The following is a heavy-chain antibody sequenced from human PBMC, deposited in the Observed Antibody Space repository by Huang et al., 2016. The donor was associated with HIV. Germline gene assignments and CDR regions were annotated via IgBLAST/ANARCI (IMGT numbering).Heavy chain of an antibody. CDR2: IQFDGVNK. CDR3: VKFTIDDSSVAA. Sequence: QVQLVESGGGVVQPGGSLRLSCAATGFTFSSYAMHWVRQVPGKGLEWVAYIQFDGVNKNYADSVKGRFTISRDNSKNTLYLQISSLRAEDTAVYYCVKFTIDDSSVAAWGQGTLVTVS. D-gene: IGHD6-19*01. CDR1: GFTFSSYA. V-gene: IGHV3-30*02. J-gene: IGHJ5*02.